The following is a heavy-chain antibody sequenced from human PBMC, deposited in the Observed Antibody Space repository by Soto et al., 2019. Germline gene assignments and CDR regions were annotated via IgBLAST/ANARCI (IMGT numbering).Heavy chain of an antibody. Sequence: GESLKISFKGSGYSFTSYWIGWVRQMPGKGLEWMGIIYPGDSDTRYSPSFQGQVTISADKSISTAYLQWSSLKASDTAMYYCARRYCSSTSCYYPDDAFDTWGQGTMVTVSS. CDR2: IYPGDSDT. CDR1: GYSFTSYW. J-gene: IGHJ3*02. V-gene: IGHV5-51*01. CDR3: ARRYCSSTSCYYPDDAFDT. D-gene: IGHD2-2*01.